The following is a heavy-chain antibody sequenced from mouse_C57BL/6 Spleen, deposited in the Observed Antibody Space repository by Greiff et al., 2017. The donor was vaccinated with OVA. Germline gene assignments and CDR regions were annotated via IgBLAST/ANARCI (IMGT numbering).Heavy chain of an antibody. V-gene: IGHV1-76*01. D-gene: IGHD3-2*02. Sequence: VQLQQSGAELVRPGASVKLSCKASGYTFTDYYINWVKQRPGQGLEWIARIYPGSGNTYYNEKFKGKATLTAEKSSSTAYMQLSSLTSEDSAVYFCATAQALLYFDYWGQGTTLTVSS. CDR1: GYTFTDYY. J-gene: IGHJ2*01. CDR3: ATAQALLYFDY. CDR2: IYPGSGNT.